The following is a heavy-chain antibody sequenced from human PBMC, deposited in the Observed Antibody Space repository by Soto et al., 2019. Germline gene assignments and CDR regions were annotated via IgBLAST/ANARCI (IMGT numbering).Heavy chain of an antibody. Sequence: QVQLQQWGAGLLKPSETLSLTCAVYGGSFSGYYWSWIRQPPGKGLEWIGEINHSGSTNYNPSPKSRVTISVDTSKNQFSLKLSSVTAADTAVYYCARGQGGYSYPNWFDPWGQGTLVTVSS. CDR1: GGSFSGYY. CDR3: ARGQGGYSYPNWFDP. D-gene: IGHD5-18*01. CDR2: INHSGST. V-gene: IGHV4-34*01. J-gene: IGHJ5*02.